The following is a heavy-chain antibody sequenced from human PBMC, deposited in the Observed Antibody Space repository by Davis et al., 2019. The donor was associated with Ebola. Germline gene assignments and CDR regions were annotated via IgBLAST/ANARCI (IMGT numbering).Heavy chain of an antibody. Sequence: ASVKVSCKATGYTFTSYDVNWVRQATGQGLEWMGWINPYSANTGYAQNFRGRVTMTRNTSISTAFLEVSSLRSEDTAVYFCARGGMGSHDTYYGLDVWGKGTTVTVSS. V-gene: IGHV1-8*01. J-gene: IGHJ6*04. CDR3: ARGGMGSHDTYYGLDV. D-gene: IGHD3-10*01. CDR1: GYTFTSYD. CDR2: INPYSANT.